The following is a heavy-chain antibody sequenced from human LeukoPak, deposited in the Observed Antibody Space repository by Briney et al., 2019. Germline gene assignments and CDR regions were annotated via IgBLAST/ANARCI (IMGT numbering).Heavy chain of an antibody. CDR3: ARDGYSGYNDY. J-gene: IGHJ4*02. V-gene: IGHV1-18*01. CDR2: ISGYNGHT. Sequence: ASVKVSCKASGYTFTSYGISWVRQAPGQGLEWMGWISGYNGHTNYAQKLQGRVTITADESTSTAYMELSSLRSEDTAVYYCARDGYSGYNDYWGQGTLVTVSS. CDR1: GYTFTSYG. D-gene: IGHD5-12*01.